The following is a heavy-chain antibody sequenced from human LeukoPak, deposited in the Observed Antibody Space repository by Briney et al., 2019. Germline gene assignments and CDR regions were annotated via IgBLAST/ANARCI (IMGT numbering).Heavy chain of an antibody. CDR2: ITDSGGTT. Sequence: GGSLRLSCAASGFTFSSYAMSWVRQAPGKGLEWVSTITDSGGTTFYADSVKGRFTISRDNSKNTLYLQMNSLRAEDTAVYYCARDPRPRDYYYYYGMDVWGQGTTVTVSS. J-gene: IGHJ6*02. CDR1: GFTFSSYA. V-gene: IGHV3-23*01. CDR3: ARDPRPRDYYYYYGMDV.